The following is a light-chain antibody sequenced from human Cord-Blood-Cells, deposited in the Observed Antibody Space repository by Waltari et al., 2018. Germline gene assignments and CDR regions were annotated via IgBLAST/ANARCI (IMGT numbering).Light chain of an antibody. CDR3: AAWDDSLNGYV. Sequence: QSVLTQPPSASGTPGQRVTIYCSGSSSNIGSNTVNWYQQPPGTAPKLLIYSNNQRPSGVPDRFSGSKSGTSASLAISELQSEDEADYYCAAWDDSLNGYVFGTGTKVTVL. CDR1: SSNIGSNT. V-gene: IGLV1-44*01. J-gene: IGLJ1*01. CDR2: SNN.